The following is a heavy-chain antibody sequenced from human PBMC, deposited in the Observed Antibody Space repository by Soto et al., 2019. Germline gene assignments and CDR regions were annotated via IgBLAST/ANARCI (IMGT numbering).Heavy chain of an antibody. CDR2: INPSGGST. J-gene: IGHJ6*02. CDR3: AASVDIVVVPAADSLYYYYYGMDV. Sequence: ASVKVSCKASGYSFASYYMHWVRQAPGQRFEWMGIINPSGGSTSYAQKFQGRVTMTRDTSTSTVYMELRSLSSEDTAVYYCAASVDIVVVPAADSLYYYYYGMDVWGQGTTVTVSS. CDR1: GYSFASYY. D-gene: IGHD2-2*01. V-gene: IGHV1-46*01.